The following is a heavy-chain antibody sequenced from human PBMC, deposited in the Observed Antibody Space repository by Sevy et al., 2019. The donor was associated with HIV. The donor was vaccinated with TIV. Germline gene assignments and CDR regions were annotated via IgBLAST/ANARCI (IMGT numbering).Heavy chain of an antibody. CDR3: TRQGDIVLVPAAIRGAFDI. CDR2: IRSKANSYAT. CDR1: GFTFSGSA. J-gene: IGHJ3*02. V-gene: IGHV3-73*01. D-gene: IGHD2-2*01. Sequence: GGSLRLSCAASGFTFSGSAMHWVRQASGKGLEWVGRIRSKANSYATAYAASVKGRFTISRDDSKNTAYLQMNSLKTEDTAVYYCTRQGDIVLVPAAIRGAFDIWGQGTMVTVSS.